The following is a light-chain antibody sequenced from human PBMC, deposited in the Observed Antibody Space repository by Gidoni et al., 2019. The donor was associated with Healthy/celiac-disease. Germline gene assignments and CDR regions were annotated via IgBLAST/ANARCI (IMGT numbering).Light chain of an antibody. CDR1: QSISSW. CDR2: KAS. Sequence: IQMTQSPSTLSASVGDRVTITCRASQSISSWLAWYQQNPGKAPKLLIYKASSLESGVPSRFSGSGSGTEFTLTISSLQPDDFATYYCQQYNSYSPYTFGQGTKLEIK. CDR3: QQYNSYSPYT. V-gene: IGKV1-5*03. J-gene: IGKJ2*01.